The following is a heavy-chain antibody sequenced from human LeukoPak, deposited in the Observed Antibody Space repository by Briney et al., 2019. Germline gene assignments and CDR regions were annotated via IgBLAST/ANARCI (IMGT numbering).Heavy chain of an antibody. CDR1: GGSISSYY. D-gene: IGHD3-10*01. V-gene: IGHV4-4*07. J-gene: IGHJ5*02. Sequence: SETLSLTCTVSGGSISSYYWSWIRQPAGKGLEWIGRIYTSGSTNYNPSLKSRVTISVDTSKNQFSLKLSSVTAADTAVYYCASSYGSGRYPNWFDPWGQGTLVTVSS. CDR2: IYTSGST. CDR3: ASSYGSGRYPNWFDP.